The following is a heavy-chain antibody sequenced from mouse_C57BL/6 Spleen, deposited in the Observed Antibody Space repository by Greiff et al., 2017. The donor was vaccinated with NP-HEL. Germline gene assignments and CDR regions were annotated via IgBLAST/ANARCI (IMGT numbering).Heavy chain of an antibody. V-gene: IGHV5-16*01. Sequence: EVQLVESEGGLVQPGSSMKLSCTASGFTFSDYYMAWVRQVPEKGLEWVANINYDGSSTYYLDSLKSRFIISRDNAKNILYLQMSSLKSEDTATYYCARDSTTVVPYFDYWGQGTTLTVSS. CDR1: GFTFSDYY. CDR2: INYDGSST. CDR3: ARDSTTVVPYFDY. J-gene: IGHJ2*01. D-gene: IGHD1-1*01.